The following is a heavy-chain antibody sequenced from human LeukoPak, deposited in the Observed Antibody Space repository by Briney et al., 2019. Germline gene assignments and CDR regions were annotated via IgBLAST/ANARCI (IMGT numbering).Heavy chain of an antibody. CDR2: IYHSGST. J-gene: IGHJ3*02. CDR1: GGSISSGGYY. Sequence: SETLSLTCTVSGGSISSGGYYWSWIRQPPGKGLEWIGYIYHSGSTYYNPSLKSRVTISVDRSKNQFSLKLSSVTAADTAVYYCASHIVVDAFDICGQGTMVTVSS. V-gene: IGHV4-30-2*01. D-gene: IGHD2-21*01. CDR3: ASHIVVDAFDI.